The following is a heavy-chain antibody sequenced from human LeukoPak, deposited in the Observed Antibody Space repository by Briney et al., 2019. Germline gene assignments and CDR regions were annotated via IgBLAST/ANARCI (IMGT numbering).Heavy chain of an antibody. D-gene: IGHD2-21*02. CDR1: GFTFSGNW. J-gene: IGHJ4*02. V-gene: IGHV3-74*01. Sequence: GGSLRLSCAASGFTFSGNWMHWVRQAPGKGLVWVSRIGGGGSTTTYADSVKGRFTISRDNAKNTLYLQMNSLRAEDTAVYYCARDKSYGDSSDYWGQGTLVTVSS. CDR2: IGGGGSTT. CDR3: ARDKSYGDSSDY.